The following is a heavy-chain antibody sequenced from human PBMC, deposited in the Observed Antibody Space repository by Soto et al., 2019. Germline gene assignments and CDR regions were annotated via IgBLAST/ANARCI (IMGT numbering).Heavy chain of an antibody. Sequence: QVQLVESGGGVVQPGRSLRLTCAASGLIFSGSGMHWVRQAPGKGLEWVALVSNDGIRKYYGDSVKGRSTISRDNAENTLYLRMDSLRAEDTAVYYCARWVGGSMYDNSGNYDSWGQGTLVTVSS. D-gene: IGHD3-22*01. CDR3: ARWVGGSMYDNSGNYDS. CDR2: VSNDGIRK. CDR1: GLIFSGSG. V-gene: IGHV3-30*03. J-gene: IGHJ5*01.